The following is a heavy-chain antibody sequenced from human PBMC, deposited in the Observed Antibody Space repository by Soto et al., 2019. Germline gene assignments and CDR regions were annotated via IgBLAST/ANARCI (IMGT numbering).Heavy chain of an antibody. J-gene: IGHJ4*02. CDR2: IIPNHGKA. CDR1: GGTFSSYT. CDR3: ARGPFDY. V-gene: IGHV1-69*02. Sequence: GASVKVSCKASGGTFSSYTISWVRQAPGQGLEWMGRIIPNHGKANYAQKFQGRVTMTTDTSTSTAYMELRSLRSDDTAVYYCARGPFDYWGQGTLVTVSS.